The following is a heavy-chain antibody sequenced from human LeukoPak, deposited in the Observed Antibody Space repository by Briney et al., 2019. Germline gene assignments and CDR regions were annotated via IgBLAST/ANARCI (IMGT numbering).Heavy chain of an antibody. CDR2: INRDGGEK. D-gene: IGHD3-10*01. CDR1: GFTFSSYW. J-gene: IGHJ4*02. CDR3: ARAPEGSGSSYYFDY. Sequence: SGGSLRLSCAASGFTFSSYWMSWVRQAPGKGLEWVANINRDGGEKYHVDSVKGRSTISRDNAKNSLYLQMNSLRTEDTAIYYCARAPEGSGSSYYFDYWGQGILVTVSS. V-gene: IGHV3-7*01.